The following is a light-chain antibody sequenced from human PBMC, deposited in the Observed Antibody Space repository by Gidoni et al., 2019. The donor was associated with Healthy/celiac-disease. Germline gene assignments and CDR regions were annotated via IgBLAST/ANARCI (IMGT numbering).Light chain of an antibody. CDR1: QSVSSY. Sequence: EIVFTQSPATLSLSPGERATLSCRASQSVSSYLAWYQQKPGQAPRLLIYDASNRATGIPARFSGSGSGTDFTLTISSLEPEDCAVYYCQQRSNWPSITFGQGTRLEIK. CDR3: QQRSNWPSIT. CDR2: DAS. V-gene: IGKV3-11*01. J-gene: IGKJ5*01.